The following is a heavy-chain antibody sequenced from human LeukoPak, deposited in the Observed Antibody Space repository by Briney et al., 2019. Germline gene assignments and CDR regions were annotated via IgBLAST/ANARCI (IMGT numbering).Heavy chain of an antibody. D-gene: IGHD6-19*01. CDR3: ASGQWLVRRNNWFDP. Sequence: SETLSLTCTVSGGSISSSSYYWGWIRQPPGKGLEWIGSIYYSGSTYYNPSLKSRVTISVDTSKNQFSLKLSSVTAADTAVYYCASGQWLVRRNNWFDPWGQGTLVTVSS. CDR1: GGSISSSSYY. J-gene: IGHJ5*02. V-gene: IGHV4-39*01. CDR2: IYYSGST.